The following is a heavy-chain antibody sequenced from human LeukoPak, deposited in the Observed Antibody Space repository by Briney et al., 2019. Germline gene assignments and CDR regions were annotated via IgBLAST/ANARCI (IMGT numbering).Heavy chain of an antibody. CDR3: ARHCSSSSCYDY. CDR1: GFTFSSYW. D-gene: IGHD2-2*01. CDR2: INNDGSST. V-gene: IGHV3-74*01. J-gene: IGHJ4*02. Sequence: GGSLRLSCAASGFTFSSYWVRWVRQAPGKGLVWVSRINNDGSSTNYADSVKGRFTISRDNAKNTLYLQMNSLRAENTAIYYCARHCSSSSCYDYWGQGTLVTVSS.